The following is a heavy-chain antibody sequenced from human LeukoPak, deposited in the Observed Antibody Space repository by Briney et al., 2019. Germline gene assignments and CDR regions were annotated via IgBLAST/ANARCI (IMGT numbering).Heavy chain of an antibody. J-gene: IGHJ4*02. V-gene: IGHV3-23*01. CDR2: ISGSADNT. Sequence: GGSLRLSCTASGFTLSSYAMSWVRQAPGEGLEWVSTISGSADNTNYAEAVKGRFTISRDNSKNTMYLQMNSLRAEDTAVYYCAKQGFGCWGQGTLITVSS. CDR1: GFTLSSYA. CDR3: AKQGFGC.